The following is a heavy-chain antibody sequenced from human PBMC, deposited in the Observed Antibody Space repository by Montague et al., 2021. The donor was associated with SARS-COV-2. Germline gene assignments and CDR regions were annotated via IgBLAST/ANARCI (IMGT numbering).Heavy chain of an antibody. CDR3: ARVRGAALYFGEVGYYGMVV. D-gene: IGHD3-10*01. V-gene: IGHV4-61*02. CDR1: GASTSTGHYY. J-gene: IGHJ6*02. CDR2: VYPSGNT. Sequence: TLSLTYTVSGASTSTGHYYWSWIRQPAGKGLEWIGRVYPSGNTNYNPSLKSRVSISVDTSKNQISLKLSSVTAADTAVYYCARVRGAALYFGEVGYYGMVVWGQGTTVTVSS.